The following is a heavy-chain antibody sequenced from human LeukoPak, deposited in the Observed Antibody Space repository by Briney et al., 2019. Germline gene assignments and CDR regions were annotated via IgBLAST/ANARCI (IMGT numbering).Heavy chain of an antibody. J-gene: IGHJ4*02. D-gene: IGHD6-13*01. V-gene: IGHV3-48*03. Sequence: PGGSLRLSCAASGFIFSSYEMNWVRQAPGKGLEWVSYISSSGSTIYYADSVKGRFTISRDNAKNSLYLQMNSLRAEDTAVYYCARDSGPGYSSSWYDYWGQGTLVTVSS. CDR1: GFIFSSYE. CDR3: ARDSGPGYSSSWYDY. CDR2: ISSSGSTI.